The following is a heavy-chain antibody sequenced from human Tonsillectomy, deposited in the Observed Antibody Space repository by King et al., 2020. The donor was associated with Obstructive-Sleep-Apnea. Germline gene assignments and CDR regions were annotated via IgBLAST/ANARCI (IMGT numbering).Heavy chain of an antibody. CDR3: ARVGSDTAMVKGGYFDY. CDR2: IYYSGST. V-gene: IGHV4-59*01. D-gene: IGHD5-18*01. J-gene: IGHJ4*02. CDR1: GGSISSYY. Sequence: QLQESGPGLVKPSETLSLTCTVSGGSISSYYWSWIRQPPGKGLEWIGYIYYSGSTNYNPSLKSRVTISVDTSKNQFSLKLSSVTAADTALYYWARVGSDTAMVKGGYFDYWGQGTLVTVSS.